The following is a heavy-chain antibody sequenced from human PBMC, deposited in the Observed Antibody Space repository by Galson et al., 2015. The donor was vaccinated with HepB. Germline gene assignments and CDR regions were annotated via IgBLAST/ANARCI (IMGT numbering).Heavy chain of an antibody. J-gene: IGHJ4*02. Sequence: SLRLSCAASGFSLSSYAMSWVRQAPGEGLGWVSGFTATSDRTYYADSVEGRFTISRDNSKNTLYLQMNSLRAEDTAVYYCVRTGYWGQGTLVTVSS. CDR2: FTATSDRT. D-gene: IGHD1-1*01. CDR3: VRTGY. CDR1: GFSLSSYA. V-gene: IGHV3-23*01.